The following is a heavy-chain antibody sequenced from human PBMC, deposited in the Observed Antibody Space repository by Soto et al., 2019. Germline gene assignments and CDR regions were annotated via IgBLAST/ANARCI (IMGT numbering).Heavy chain of an antibody. D-gene: IGHD2-21*02. CDR2: ISAYNGNT. CDR3: ARDVGAGTVTAYCYGMDV. V-gene: IGHV1-18*01. Sequence: RASVKVSCKASGYTFTSYGISWVRQAPGQGLEWMGWISAYNGNTNYAQKLQGRVTMTADTSTSTAYMELRSLRSDDTAVYYCARDVGAGTVTAYCYGMDVWGQGTTVTVSS. J-gene: IGHJ6*02. CDR1: GYTFTSYG.